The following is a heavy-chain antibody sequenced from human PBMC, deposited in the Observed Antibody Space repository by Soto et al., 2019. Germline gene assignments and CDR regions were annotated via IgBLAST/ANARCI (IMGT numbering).Heavy chain of an antibody. CDR2: VYYTGST. J-gene: IGHJ4*02. V-gene: IGHV4-39*01. Sequence: QLQLQESGPGLVKPSETLSLTCTVSDGSINSNTYYWGWIRQPPGKGLEYIGIVYYTGSTYYSPSLKSRVTISVDTSKNQFSLKLSSVTAADTAVYYCARRGGSGYGFGYFDYWGQGTLVTVSS. CDR1: DGSINSNTYY. D-gene: IGHD3-22*01. CDR3: ARRGGSGYGFGYFDY.